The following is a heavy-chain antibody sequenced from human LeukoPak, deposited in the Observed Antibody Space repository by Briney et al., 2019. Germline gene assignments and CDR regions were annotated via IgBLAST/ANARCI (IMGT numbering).Heavy chain of an antibody. CDR2: INATGDTI. D-gene: IGHD3-10*01. CDR1: GFTFSSYE. J-gene: IGHJ4*02. V-gene: IGHV3-48*03. Sequence: GGSLRLSCAASGFTFSSYEFNWVRQAPGKGLQWISYINATGDTIFYSDSVRGRFTISRDNTRNSLLLQMNSLRAEDTAVYYCARESSAMLRGYSDYWGQGTLVTVYS. CDR3: ARESSAMLRGYSDY.